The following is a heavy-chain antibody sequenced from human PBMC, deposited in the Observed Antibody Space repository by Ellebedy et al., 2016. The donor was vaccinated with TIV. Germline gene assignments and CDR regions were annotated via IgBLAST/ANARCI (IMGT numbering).Heavy chain of an antibody. J-gene: IGHJ3*02. D-gene: IGHD3-10*01. Sequence: SETLSLTXDVSGGSFSASYWSWIRQPPGKGLEWIGEINHSGSTNYNPSLKSRVTISLETSNNHLSLKLTSVTAADTAVYYCARDDHGGFRLDAFDIWGQGTMVTVSS. CDR3: ARDDHGGFRLDAFDI. V-gene: IGHV4-34*01. CDR1: GGSFSASY. CDR2: INHSGST.